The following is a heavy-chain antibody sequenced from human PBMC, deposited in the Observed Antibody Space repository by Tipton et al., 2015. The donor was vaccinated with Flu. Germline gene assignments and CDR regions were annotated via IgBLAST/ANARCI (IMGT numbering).Heavy chain of an antibody. J-gene: IGHJ4*02. CDR2: IYYSGST. CDR1: GGSISSYY. Sequence: TLSLTCTVSGGSISSYYWSWIRQPPGKGLEWIGYIYYSGSTNYNPSLKSRVTISVDTSKNQFSLKLSSVTAADTAVHYCARDSPDWGFDYWGQGTLVTVSS. CDR3: ARDSPDWGFDY. V-gene: IGHV4-59*01. D-gene: IGHD3/OR15-3a*01.